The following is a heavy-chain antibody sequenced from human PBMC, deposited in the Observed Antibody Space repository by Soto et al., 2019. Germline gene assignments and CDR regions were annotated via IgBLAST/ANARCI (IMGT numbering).Heavy chain of an antibody. CDR1: GGSFSGYY. CDR2: IYHTGVT. V-gene: IGHV4-59*01. CDR3: ARTARVPDF. D-gene: IGHD2-2*01. Sequence: SETLSLTCTVYGGSFSGYYWSWIRQPPGQGLECIGDIYHTGVTNSNPSLRGRLSISIDTAKNQFSLKLSSVTSADTAIYYCARTARVPDFWGPGILVTVSS. J-gene: IGHJ4*02.